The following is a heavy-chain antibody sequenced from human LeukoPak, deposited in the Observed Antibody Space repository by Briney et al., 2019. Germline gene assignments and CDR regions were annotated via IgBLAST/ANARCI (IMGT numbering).Heavy chain of an antibody. CDR1: GGTFSSYA. J-gene: IGHJ2*01. V-gene: IGHV1-69*04. CDR3: ARDRGPYCGGDCYSNYWYFDL. Sequence: SVKVSCKASGGTFSSYAISWVRQAPGQGLEWMGRIIPIVGIANYAQKFQGRVTITADKSTSTAYMELSSLRSEDTAVYYCARDRGPYCGGDCYSNYWYFDLWGRGTLVTVSS. CDR2: IIPIVGIA. D-gene: IGHD2-21*02.